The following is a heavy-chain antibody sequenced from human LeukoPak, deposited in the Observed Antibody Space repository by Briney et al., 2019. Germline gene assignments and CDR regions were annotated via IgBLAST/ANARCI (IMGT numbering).Heavy chain of an antibody. CDR3: AKRSPYGDSASAYFDY. CDR1: GITFSSFG. J-gene: IGHJ4*02. D-gene: IGHD4-17*01. Sequence: GGSLRLSCAASGITFSSFGMSWVRQAPGKGLEWVSGISGSGVSTYYADFVKGRFTISRDNSKNTLYLQMNSLRAEDTAVYYCAKRSPYGDSASAYFDYWGQGTLVTVSS. CDR2: ISGSGVST. V-gene: IGHV3-23*01.